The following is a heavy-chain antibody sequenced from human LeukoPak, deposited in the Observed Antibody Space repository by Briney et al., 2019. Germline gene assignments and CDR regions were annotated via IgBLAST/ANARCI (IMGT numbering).Heavy chain of an antibody. J-gene: IGHJ4*02. D-gene: IGHD1-26*01. CDR1: GVSISSYY. CDR3: ARDSVGATTSWSDY. CDR2: ISASGST. V-gene: IGHV4-4*07. Sequence: SETLSLTCTVSGVSISSYYWSCIRQPAGKGLEYIGRISASGSTNYNPSLKSRVTISVDKSKNQFSLRLSSVTAADTAVYYCARDSVGATTSWSDYWGQGTLVTVSS.